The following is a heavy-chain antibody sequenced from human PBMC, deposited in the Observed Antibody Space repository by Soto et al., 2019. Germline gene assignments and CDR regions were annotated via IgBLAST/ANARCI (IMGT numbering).Heavy chain of an antibody. CDR2: INTDGSST. V-gene: IGHV3-74*01. CDR3: ARGTPFDC. D-gene: IGHD1-7*01. Sequence: EVQLVESGGGLVQPGGSLRLSCAASGFTFSNYWIYWVRQAPGKGLVWVSQINTDGSSTTYADSVKGRFTISRDNAKNTLYLQMNSLRAEDTAVYYCARGTPFDCWGQGTLVTVSS. CDR1: GFTFSNYW. J-gene: IGHJ4*02.